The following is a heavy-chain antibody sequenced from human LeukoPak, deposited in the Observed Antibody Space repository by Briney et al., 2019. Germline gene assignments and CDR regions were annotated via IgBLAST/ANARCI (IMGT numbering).Heavy chain of an antibody. J-gene: IGHJ3*02. CDR2: INPNSGGT. Sequence: RASVKVSCKASGYTFTGYYMRWVRQAPGQGLEWMGWINPNSGGTNYAQKFQGRVTMTRDTSISTAYMELSRLRSDDTAVYYCATVIDSSGYYPHSNAFDIWGLGTMVTVSS. D-gene: IGHD3-22*01. CDR1: GYTFTGYY. CDR3: ATVIDSSGYYPHSNAFDI. V-gene: IGHV1-2*02.